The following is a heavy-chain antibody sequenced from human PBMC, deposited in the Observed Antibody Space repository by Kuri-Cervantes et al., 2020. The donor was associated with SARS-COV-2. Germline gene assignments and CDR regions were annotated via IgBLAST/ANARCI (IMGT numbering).Heavy chain of an antibody. CDR1: GFTFSSYS. D-gene: IGHD1-26*01. Sequence: ETLSLTCAASGFTFSSYSMNWVRQAPGKGLEWVSSISSSSSYIYYADSVKGRFTISRDNAKNSLYLQMNSLRAEDTAVYYCASSLLWELLPFDYWGQGTLVTVSS. J-gene: IGHJ4*02. V-gene: IGHV3-21*01. CDR3: ASSLLWELLPFDY. CDR2: ISSSSSYI.